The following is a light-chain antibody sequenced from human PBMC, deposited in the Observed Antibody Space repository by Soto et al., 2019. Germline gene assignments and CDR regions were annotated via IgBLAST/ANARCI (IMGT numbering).Light chain of an antibody. CDR3: QQRSNWPPIT. J-gene: IGKJ5*01. Sequence: IGLTQSPAAMSLYPRERATLSSWASLSVSSYLAWYQQKPGQAPRLLIYDASNRATGIPARFSGSGSGTDFTLTISSLEPEDFAVYYCQQRSNWPPITVGQGARLDNK. CDR2: DAS. CDR1: LSVSSY. V-gene: IGKV3-11*01.